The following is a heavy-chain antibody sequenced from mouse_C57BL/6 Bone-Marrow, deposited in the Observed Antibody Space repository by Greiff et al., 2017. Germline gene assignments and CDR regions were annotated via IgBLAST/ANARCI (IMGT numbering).Heavy chain of an antibody. D-gene: IGHD2-1*01. CDR1: GFTFSSYG. J-gene: IGHJ2*01. Sequence: EVHLVESGGDLVKPGGSLKLSCAASGFTFSSYGMSWVRQTPDKRLEWVATISSGGSYTYYPDSVKGRFTISRDNAKNTLYLQMSSLKSEDTAMYYCARLPVYPYYFDYWGQGTTLTVSS. CDR3: ARLPVYPYYFDY. V-gene: IGHV5-6*01. CDR2: ISSGGSYT.